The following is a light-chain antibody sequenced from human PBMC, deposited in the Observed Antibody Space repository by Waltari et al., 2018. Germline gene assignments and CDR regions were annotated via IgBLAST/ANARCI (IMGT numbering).Light chain of an antibody. Sequence: EIMLTQSPGTLYLSRGERATISCRASQSIGIYLAWYQQRPGQAPRLLIYGASNRATGSPDRFSGSGSGTDFSLTISRLDPEDLAVYYCQHYVRLPVTFGHGTKVEIK. CDR3: QHYVRLPVT. J-gene: IGKJ1*01. CDR2: GAS. CDR1: QSIGIY. V-gene: IGKV3-20*01.